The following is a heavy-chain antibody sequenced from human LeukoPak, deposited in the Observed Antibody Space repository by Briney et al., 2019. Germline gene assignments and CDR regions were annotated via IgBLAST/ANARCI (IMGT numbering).Heavy chain of an antibody. Sequence: GASVKVSCKASGYTFSSYGINWVRQAPGQGLEWMGWISAYNGNTNYAQILQGRVTMTTDTSRSTAYMELRSLIYDDTAVYYCARSRITAAGPSDYWGQGTLVTVSS. CDR2: ISAYNGNT. J-gene: IGHJ4*02. CDR1: GYTFSSYG. CDR3: ARSRITAAGPSDY. V-gene: IGHV1-18*01. D-gene: IGHD6-13*01.